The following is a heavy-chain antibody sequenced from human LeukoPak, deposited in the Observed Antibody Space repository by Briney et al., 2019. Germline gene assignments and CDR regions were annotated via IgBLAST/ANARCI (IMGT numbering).Heavy chain of an antibody. CDR2: IWYDGSKK. CDR1: GYSFSSYG. CDR3: ARDPGTLATYFDY. J-gene: IGHJ4*02. V-gene: IGHV3-33*01. Sequence: GRSLRLSCAASGYSFSSYGMQWVRQAPGKGLEWVAVIWYDGSKKYYADSVKGRFTISRDDSKNTLYLQMNSLRAEDTAIYYCARDPGTLATYFDYWGPGTLVTVSS. D-gene: IGHD6-13*01.